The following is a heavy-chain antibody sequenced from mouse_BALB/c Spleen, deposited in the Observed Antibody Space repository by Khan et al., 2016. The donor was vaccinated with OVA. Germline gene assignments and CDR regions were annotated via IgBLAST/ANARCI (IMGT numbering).Heavy chain of an antibody. CDR3: ASVGYAGTMDY. J-gene: IGHJ4*01. Sequence: QIQLVQSGPELRKPGETVKISCKASGYTFTNNGMNWVKQNPGKGLKWMGWINTYTGEPTFVDDFKGRFAFSLETSATTAYLQINNLKNEDTATYFCASVGYAGTMDYWGQGTSVTVSS. D-gene: IGHD2-2*01. V-gene: IGHV9-3-1*01. CDR1: GYTFTNNG. CDR2: INTYTGEP.